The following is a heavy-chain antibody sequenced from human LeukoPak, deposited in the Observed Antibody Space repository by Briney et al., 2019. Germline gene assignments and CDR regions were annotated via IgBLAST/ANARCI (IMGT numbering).Heavy chain of an antibody. J-gene: IGHJ4*02. CDR1: VFTFSSYW. CDR3: ARDDVLRYFDWLSQPQYYFDY. V-gene: IGHV3-7*01. Sequence: GWSLRLSYAASVFTFSSYWMSWVRQAAGKGLEGVANIKQDGSEKYHVDSVKDRFTISRDKAKNSLYLQMNSLRAEDTALYYCARDDVLRYFDWLSQPQYYFDYWGQGTLVTVSS. D-gene: IGHD3-9*01. CDR2: IKQDGSEK.